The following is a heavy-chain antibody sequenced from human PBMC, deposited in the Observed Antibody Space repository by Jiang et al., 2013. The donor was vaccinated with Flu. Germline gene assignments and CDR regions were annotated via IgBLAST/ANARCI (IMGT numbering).Heavy chain of an antibody. CDR3: ARESTGIAAGYYYYGMDV. CDR2: GGST. Sequence: GGSTSYAQKFQGRVTMTRDTSTSTVYMELSSLRSEDTAVYYCARESTGIAAGYYYYGMDVWGQGTTVTVSS. V-gene: IGHV1-46*01. D-gene: IGHD6-13*01. J-gene: IGHJ6*02.